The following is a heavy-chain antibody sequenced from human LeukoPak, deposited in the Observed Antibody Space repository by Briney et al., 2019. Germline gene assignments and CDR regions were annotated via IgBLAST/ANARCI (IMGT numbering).Heavy chain of an antibody. CDR3: ARDREEEWFGEFDY. V-gene: IGHV3-30*19. CDR2: ISYDGSNK. Sequence: PGGSLRLSCAASGITFRSYGMHWVRQAPGKGLEWVAVISYDGSNKYYADSVKGRFTISRDNSKNTLYLQMNSLRAEDTAVYYCARDREEEWFGEFDYWGQGTLVTVSS. D-gene: IGHD3-10*01. CDR1: GITFRSYG. J-gene: IGHJ4*02.